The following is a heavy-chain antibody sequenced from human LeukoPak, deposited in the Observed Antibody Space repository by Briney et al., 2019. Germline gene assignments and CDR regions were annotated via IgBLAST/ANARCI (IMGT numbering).Heavy chain of an antibody. CDR3: ARDYAFRIAVAGTSCWFDP. CDR2: FDPEDGET. J-gene: IGHJ5*02. V-gene: IGHV1-24*01. D-gene: IGHD6-19*01. CDR1: GYTLTELS. Sequence: ASVKVSCKVSGYTLTELSMHWVRQAPGKGLEWMGGFDPEDGETIYAQKFQGRVTMTEGTSTDTAYMELSRLRSDDTAVYYCARDYAFRIAVAGTSCWFDPWGQGTLVTVSS.